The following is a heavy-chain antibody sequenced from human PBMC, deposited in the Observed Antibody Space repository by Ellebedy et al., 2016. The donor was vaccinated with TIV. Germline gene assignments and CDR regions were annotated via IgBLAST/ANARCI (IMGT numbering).Heavy chain of an antibody. D-gene: IGHD3-10*01. V-gene: IGHV1-46*01. CDR3: AREPHGLGGYEY. CDR2: INPSDGSR. J-gene: IGHJ4*02. Sequence: ASVKVSCKASGYTFTTYYIHWVRQAPGQGLEWMGVINPSDGSRNYAQNFQGRVTMTRDTSTSTVYMDLSSLRSEDSAVFYCAREPHGLGGYEYWGQGTLVSVSS. CDR1: GYTFTTYY.